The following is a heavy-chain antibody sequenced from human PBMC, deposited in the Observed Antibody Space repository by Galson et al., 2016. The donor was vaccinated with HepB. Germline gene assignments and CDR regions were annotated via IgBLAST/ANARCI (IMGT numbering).Heavy chain of an antibody. V-gene: IGHV4-39*01. Sequence: SETLSLTCNVSGGSITSSSYYWGWIRQPPGKGLEWIGSMYYSGKTYYNPSLRSRVTIYVDTSKNQFSLKLNSVTAAETAIYFCARQEGYHDVWSGYCNWFDPWGQGTPVTVSS. CDR3: ARQEGYHDVWSGYCNWFDP. J-gene: IGHJ5*02. CDR2: MYYSGKT. D-gene: IGHD3-3*01. CDR1: GGSITSSSYY.